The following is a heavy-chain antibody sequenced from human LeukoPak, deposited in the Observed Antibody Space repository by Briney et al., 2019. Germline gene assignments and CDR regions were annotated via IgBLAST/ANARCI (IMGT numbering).Heavy chain of an antibody. CDR2: IHNSGRT. V-gene: IGHV4-59*08. CDR1: GGSVSSYY. D-gene: IGHD1-14*01. CDR3: ARHGTISSESYFDY. J-gene: IGHJ4*02. Sequence: SETLSLTCSVSGGSVSSYYWSCIRQSPGKGLEWIGYIHNSGRTNYNPSLKSRVTGFVDTSKNQVSLRLSSVTAADTAVYYCARHGTISSESYFDYWGQGALVTVSS.